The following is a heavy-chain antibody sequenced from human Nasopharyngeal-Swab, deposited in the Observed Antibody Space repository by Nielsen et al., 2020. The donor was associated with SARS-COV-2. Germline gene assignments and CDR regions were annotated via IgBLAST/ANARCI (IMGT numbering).Heavy chain of an antibody. D-gene: IGHD6-19*01. CDR1: GFTFSTYW. CDR2: IRQDESEK. V-gene: IGHV3-7*01. CDR3: ARLLEVGGTLLDY. Sequence: GESLKISCEASGFTFSTYWMSWVRQAPGKGLEWVANIRQDESEKYYVDSVKGRFTISRDNAKNSLFLQMNSLRVADTAVYYCARLLEVGGTLLDYWGQGTLVSVSS. J-gene: IGHJ4*02.